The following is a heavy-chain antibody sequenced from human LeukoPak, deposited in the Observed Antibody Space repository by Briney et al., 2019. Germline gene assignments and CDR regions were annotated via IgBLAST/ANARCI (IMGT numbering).Heavy chain of an antibody. J-gene: IGHJ4*02. CDR2: INHSGST. D-gene: IGHD3-10*01. Sequence: SETLSLTCAVHGGSFSGYYWSWIRQPPGKGLEWIGEINHSGSTNYNPSLKSRVTISVDTSKNQFSLKLSSVTAADTAVYYCARIIWFGGFDYSGQGTLVTVSS. V-gene: IGHV4-34*01. CDR3: ARIIWFGGFDY. CDR1: GGSFSGYY.